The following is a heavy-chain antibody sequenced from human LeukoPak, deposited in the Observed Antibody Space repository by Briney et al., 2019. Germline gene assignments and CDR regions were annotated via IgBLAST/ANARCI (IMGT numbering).Heavy chain of an antibody. CDR1: GFTFSSYG. D-gene: IGHD3-22*01. Sequence: GGSLRLSCAASGFTFSSYGMNWVRQAPGKGLEWVANIKQDGSEKYYVDSVEGRFTISRDNAKNSLYLQMNSLRAEDTAVYYCARDRRDTYYYDSSGYFYGMDVWGQGTTVTVSS. J-gene: IGHJ6*02. CDR3: ARDRRDTYYYDSSGYFYGMDV. CDR2: IKQDGSEK. V-gene: IGHV3-7*03.